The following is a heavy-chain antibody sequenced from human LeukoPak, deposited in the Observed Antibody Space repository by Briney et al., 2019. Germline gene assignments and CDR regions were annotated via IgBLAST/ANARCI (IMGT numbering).Heavy chain of an antibody. CDR1: GFTFSDHY. D-gene: IGHD3-10*01. V-gene: IGHV3-72*01. J-gene: IGHJ4*02. CDR2: TRNKVNSYTT. Sequence: PGGSLRLSCAASGFTFSDHYMDWVRQAPGKGLEWVGRTRNKVNSYTTEYAASVKGRFTISRDDSKNSLYLQVNSLKTEDTAVYYCTGSFGELSFFAHWGQGTLVTVSS. CDR3: TGSFGELSFFAH.